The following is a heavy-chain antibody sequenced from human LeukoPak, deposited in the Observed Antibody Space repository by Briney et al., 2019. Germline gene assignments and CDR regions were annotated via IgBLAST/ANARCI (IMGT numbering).Heavy chain of an antibody. J-gene: IGHJ4*02. CDR2: ISSGSGYI. CDR3: PRAVAGTEFYFDY. Sequence: PGGPLRLSCAASGFTFSSYTMNWVRQAPGKGLEWVSCISSGSGYIYYADSVKGRFTASRDNAKNSLYLQMSSLGAEDTAVYYCPRAVAGTEFYFDYWGQGTLVTVSS. V-gene: IGHV3-21*01. D-gene: IGHD6-19*01. CDR1: GFTFSSYT.